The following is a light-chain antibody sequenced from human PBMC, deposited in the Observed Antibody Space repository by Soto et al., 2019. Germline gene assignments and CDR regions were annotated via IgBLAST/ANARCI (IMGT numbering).Light chain of an antibody. J-gene: IGKJ1*01. CDR3: QQYGSLPRT. V-gene: IGKV3-20*01. Sequence: EIVLTQSPGTLSWSPGERATLSCRASQSVSSSSLAWYQQRRGQAPRLLIHGASSRATGIPDRFSGSVSGTDFTLTISRREPEDFAVYYCQQYGSLPRTFGQGTKVEVK. CDR1: QSVSSSS. CDR2: GAS.